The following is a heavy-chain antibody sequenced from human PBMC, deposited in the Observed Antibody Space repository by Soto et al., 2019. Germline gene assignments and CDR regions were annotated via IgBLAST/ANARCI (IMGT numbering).Heavy chain of an antibody. V-gene: IGHV3-33*01. CDR3: TRDGGHRCYDYAMDV. J-gene: IGHJ6*02. D-gene: IGHD2-15*01. CDR2: IWNDGNNK. Sequence: QVQLVESGGGVVQPGRSLRLSCAASGFTFSDFGMHWVRQAPGKGLEWVAVIWNDGNNKFYADLVKGRFTISRDNSKKTLYLQMNSLSAEDAAVYFCTRDGGHRCYDYAMDVWCQGTKVTVSS. CDR1: GFTFSDFG.